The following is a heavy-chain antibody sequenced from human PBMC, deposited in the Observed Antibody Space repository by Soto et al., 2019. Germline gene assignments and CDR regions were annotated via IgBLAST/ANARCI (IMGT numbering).Heavy chain of an antibody. CDR2: IWYDGSNK. D-gene: IGHD6-13*01. CDR1: GFTFSSYG. V-gene: IGHV3-33*01. J-gene: IGHJ6*02. Sequence: GGSLRLSCAASGFTFSSYGMHWVRQAPGKGLEWVAVIWYDGSNKYYADSVKGRFTISRDNSKNTLYLQMNSLRAEDTAVYYCARDGGAAGPGMDVWGQGTTVTVSS. CDR3: ARDGGAAGPGMDV.